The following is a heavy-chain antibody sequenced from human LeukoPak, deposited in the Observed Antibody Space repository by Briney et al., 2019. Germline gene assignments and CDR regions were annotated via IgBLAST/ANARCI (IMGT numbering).Heavy chain of an antibody. D-gene: IGHD5-18*01. CDR3: ARDLAYSRLDY. CDR2: INPDGNKK. CDR1: GLTFSSSW. V-gene: IGHV3-7*01. J-gene: IGHJ4*02. Sequence: GGSLRLSCAVPGLTFSSSWMDWVRQAPGKGLEWVASINPDGNKKYSADSVKGRFTISRDNAENSLYLQMNSLRVEDTAFYYCARDLAYSRLDYWGQGMLVTVSS.